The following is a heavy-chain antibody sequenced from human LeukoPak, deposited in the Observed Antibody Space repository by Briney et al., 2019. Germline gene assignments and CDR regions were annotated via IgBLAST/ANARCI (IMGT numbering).Heavy chain of an antibody. D-gene: IGHD5-24*01. Sequence: PGESLKISCKGTGYTFTSYWIGWVRQMPGKGLEWMGIIYPGDSVTRYSPSFQGQVTISADKSISTAYLQWSSLKASDNPMYYCARRGDGYNLNFDYWGQGTLVTVSS. CDR3: ARRGDGYNLNFDY. CDR2: IYPGDSVT. J-gene: IGHJ4*02. CDR1: GYTFTSYW. V-gene: IGHV5-51*01.